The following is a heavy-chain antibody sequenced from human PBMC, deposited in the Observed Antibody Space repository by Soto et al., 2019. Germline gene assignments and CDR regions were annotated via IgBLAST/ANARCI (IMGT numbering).Heavy chain of an antibody. V-gene: IGHV4-59*12. CDR3: ARVLPGGHILTGLV. J-gene: IGHJ4*02. Sequence: SETLPVTCTVSGGSMSYYYWSWIRHPPGEGLEWIGYIFDSGCAKYNAPLKSRVSISLDTSKNQCSLKLNSVPAADTAVYYCARVLPGGHILTGLVWGRGPLGTGSS. D-gene: IGHD3-9*01. CDR2: IFDSGCA. CDR1: GGSMSYYY.